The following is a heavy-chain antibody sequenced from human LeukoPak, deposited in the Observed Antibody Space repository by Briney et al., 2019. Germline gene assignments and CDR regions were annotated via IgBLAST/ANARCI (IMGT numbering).Heavy chain of an antibody. CDR2: IYNSGRT. Sequence: PSETLSLTCTVSGGSITTYYWSWIRQPPGKGLKWIGYIYNSGRTNYNPSLKSRLTISVDTSKNQFSLKLSSVTAADTAVYYCARHSLVLRGYWYFDLWGRGTLVTVSS. J-gene: IGHJ2*01. V-gene: IGHV4-59*08. CDR1: GGSITTYY. CDR3: ARHSLVLRGYWYFDL. D-gene: IGHD2-21*01.